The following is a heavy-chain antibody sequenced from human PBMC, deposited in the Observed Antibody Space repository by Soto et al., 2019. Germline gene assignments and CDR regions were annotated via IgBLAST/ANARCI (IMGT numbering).Heavy chain of an antibody. D-gene: IGHD3-22*01. CDR1: GYTFSKYG. CDR3: ARGIWVAMNAAYYPET. CDR2: INAGNGNT. Sequence: ASVKVSCKASGYTFSKYGIHWVRQAPGQRLEWMGLINAGNGNTKYSQKFQGRVTLTRDTSASIVYMEVNSLRSEDTALYYCARGIWVAMNAAYYPETWAQATLVTVS. J-gene: IGHJ1*01. V-gene: IGHV1-3*01.